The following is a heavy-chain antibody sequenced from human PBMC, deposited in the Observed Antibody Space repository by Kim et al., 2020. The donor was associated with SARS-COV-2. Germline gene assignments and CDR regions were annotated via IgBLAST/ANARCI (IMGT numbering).Heavy chain of an antibody. J-gene: IGHJ4*02. CDR1: GFIFSNYW. D-gene: IGHD3-10*01. V-gene: IGHV3-7*01. CDR2: IKQDGSEK. CDR3: YGSGSSSY. Sequence: GGSLRLSCAASGFIFSNYWMSWVRQAPGKGLQWVAHIKQDGSEKYYVDSVKGRFSISRDNAKTSLYLQMNSLRAEDTAVYYCYGSGSSSYWGQGTLVTVSS.